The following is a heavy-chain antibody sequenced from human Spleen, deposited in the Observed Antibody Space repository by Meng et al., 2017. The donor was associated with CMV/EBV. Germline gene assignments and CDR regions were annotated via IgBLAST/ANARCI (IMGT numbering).Heavy chain of an antibody. J-gene: IGHJ4*02. D-gene: IGHD1-26*01. CDR2: INHSGST. V-gene: IGHV4-34*01. Sequence: SETLSLTCAVYGGSFSGYYWSWIRQPPGKGLEWIGEINHSGSTNYNPSLKSRVTISVDTSKNQFSLKLRSVTAADTAIYYCARILGAADYWGQGTLVTVSS. CDR3: ARILGAADY. CDR1: GGSFSGYY.